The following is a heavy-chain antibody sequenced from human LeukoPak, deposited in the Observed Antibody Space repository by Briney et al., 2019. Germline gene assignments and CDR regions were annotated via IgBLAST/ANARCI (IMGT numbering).Heavy chain of an antibody. CDR3: AKEGNYYDSGGYSSDAFDI. CDR1: GFTFSSYA. Sequence: GGSLRLSCAASGFTFSSYAMSWVRQAPGKGLEWVSAISGSGGSTYYADSVKGRFTISRDNSKNTLYLQMNSLRAEDTAVYYCAKEGNYYDSGGYSSDAFDIWGQGTMVTVSS. J-gene: IGHJ3*02. CDR2: ISGSGGST. V-gene: IGHV3-23*01. D-gene: IGHD3-22*01.